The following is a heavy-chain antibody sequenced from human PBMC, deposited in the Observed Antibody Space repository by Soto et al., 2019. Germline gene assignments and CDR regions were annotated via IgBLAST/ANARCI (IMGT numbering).Heavy chain of an antibody. CDR1: GYSFTSYW. V-gene: IGHV5-51*01. J-gene: IGHJ6*02. D-gene: IGHD3-10*01. CDR2: IYPGDSDT. Sequence: EVQLVQSGAEVKKPGESLKISCKGSGYSFTSYWIGWVRQMPGKGLEWMGIIYPGDSDTRYSPSFQGQVTISADKSISTAYLQWSSLKASDTAMYYCARDTMVRGVISMNGMDVWGQGTTVTVSS. CDR3: ARDTMVRGVISMNGMDV.